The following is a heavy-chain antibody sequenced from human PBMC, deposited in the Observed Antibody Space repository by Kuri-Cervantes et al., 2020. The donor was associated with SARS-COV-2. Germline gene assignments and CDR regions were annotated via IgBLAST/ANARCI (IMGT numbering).Heavy chain of an antibody. CDR1: GGSISSSSYY. CDR2: IYYSGST. J-gene: IGHJ6*03. V-gene: IGHV4-39*07. CDR3: ARAKRITIFGVVTLGGYMDV. Sequence: ESLKISCTVSGGSISSSSYYWGWIRQPPGKGLEWIGSIYYSGSTYYNPSLKSRVTISVDTSKNQFSLKLSSVTAADTAVYYCARAKRITIFGVVTLGGYMDVWARGTTVTVSS. D-gene: IGHD3-3*01.